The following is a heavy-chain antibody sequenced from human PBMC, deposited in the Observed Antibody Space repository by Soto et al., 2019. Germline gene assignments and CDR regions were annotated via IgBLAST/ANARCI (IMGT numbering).Heavy chain of an antibody. D-gene: IGHD6-19*01. CDR3: ARDRYGAVAGTKYYYYYYGMDV. CDR2: IYYSGST. CDR1: GGSISSYY. Sequence: SETLSLTCTVSGGSISSYYWSWIRQPPGKGLEWIGYIYYSGSTNYNPSLKSRVTISVDTSKNQFSLKLSSVTAADTAVYYCARDRYGAVAGTKYYYYYYGMDVWGQGTTVTVSS. J-gene: IGHJ6*02. V-gene: IGHV4-59*01.